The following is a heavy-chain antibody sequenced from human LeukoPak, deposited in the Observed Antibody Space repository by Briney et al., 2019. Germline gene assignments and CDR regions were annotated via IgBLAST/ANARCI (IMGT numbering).Heavy chain of an antibody. CDR1: GFTFSDYS. J-gene: IGHJ4*02. Sequence: GGSLRLSCAASGFTFSDYSMNWVRQAPGKGLEWISYIGLSSGKTKYADSVKCRFTISGDNAKNSLYLQMNSLRVEDTAVYFCARDQNYAFDNWGQGTLVTVSS. V-gene: IGHV3-48*04. CDR3: ARDQNYAFDN. CDR2: IGLSSGKT. D-gene: IGHD1-7*01.